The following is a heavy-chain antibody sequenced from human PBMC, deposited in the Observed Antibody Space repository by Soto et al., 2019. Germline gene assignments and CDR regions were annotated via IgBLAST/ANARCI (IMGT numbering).Heavy chain of an antibody. CDR1: GGSFSTDY. D-gene: IGHD1-26*01. CDR2: INPSGGT. Sequence: PSETLSLTCAVYGGSFSTDYWSWIRQPPGKGLEWIGEINPSGGTNYNPSLKSRVTISVATSKNQFSLKLSSVTAADTAVYYCASGSGSYFWYFDYWGHGTLVTVSS. CDR3: ASGSGSYFWYFDY. J-gene: IGHJ4*01. V-gene: IGHV4-34*01.